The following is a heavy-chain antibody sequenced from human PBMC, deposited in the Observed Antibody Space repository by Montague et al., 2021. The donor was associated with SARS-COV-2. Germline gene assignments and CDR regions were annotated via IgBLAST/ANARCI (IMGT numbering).Heavy chain of an antibody. CDR1: GFTFSHYW. J-gene: IGHJ4*02. Sequence: SLRLSCAASGFTFSHYWMHWVRQAPGKGLVWVSRIKGDGTNTIYADSVKGRFSISRDNAQNTVYLQMSSLRAEDAAVYYCVRDGDHWDFDYWGQGALVTVSS. D-gene: IGHD2-21*01. CDR2: IKGDGTNT. V-gene: IGHV3-74*01. CDR3: VRDGDHWDFDY.